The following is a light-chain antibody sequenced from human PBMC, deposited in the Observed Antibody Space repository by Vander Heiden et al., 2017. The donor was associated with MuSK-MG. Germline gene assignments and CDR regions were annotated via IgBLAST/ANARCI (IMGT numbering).Light chain of an antibody. Sequence: DVPMTQSPSSLSASVGDRVTITCRASQSINNYLNWYQQKAGRAPKLLIFAASTLQSVVPSRFSGSGSGTHFTLTISSLQPEDFATYYCKQSTGPPLFGPGTKVDI. CDR3: KQSTGPPL. J-gene: IGKJ3*01. CDR1: QSINNY. V-gene: IGKV1-39*01. CDR2: AAS.